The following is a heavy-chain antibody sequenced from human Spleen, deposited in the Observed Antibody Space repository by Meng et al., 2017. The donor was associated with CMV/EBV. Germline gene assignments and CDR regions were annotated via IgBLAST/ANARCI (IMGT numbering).Heavy chain of an antibody. CDR2: IYYSGNT. V-gene: IGHV4-61*01. D-gene: IGHD4-23*01. CDR1: GGSVSSSSYY. CDR3: ARADYGGNFDY. J-gene: IGHJ4*02. Sequence: GSLSLSCTVSGGSVSSSSYYWSWIRQPPGKGLEWIGYIYYSGNTNYNPSLKSRVTISVDTSKSQFSLKLTSVTAADTAVYYCARADYGGNFDYWGQGTLVTVSS.